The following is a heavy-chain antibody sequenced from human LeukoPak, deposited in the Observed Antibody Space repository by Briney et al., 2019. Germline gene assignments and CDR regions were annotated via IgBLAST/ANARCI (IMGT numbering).Heavy chain of an antibody. CDR3: AKTHSPYCGGDCPFDY. Sequence: GASVKVSCKASGGTFSSYTISWVRQAPGQGLEWMGRIIPILGIANYAQKFQGRVTITADKSTSTAYMELSSLRSEDTAVYYCAKTHSPYCGGDCPFDYWGQGTLSPSPQ. V-gene: IGHV1-69*02. J-gene: IGHJ4*02. CDR2: IIPILGIA. D-gene: IGHD2-21*02. CDR1: GGTFSSYT.